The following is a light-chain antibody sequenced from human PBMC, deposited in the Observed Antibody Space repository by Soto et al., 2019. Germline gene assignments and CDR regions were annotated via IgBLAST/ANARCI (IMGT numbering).Light chain of an antibody. V-gene: IGLV2-14*03. CDR1: SSDIGSYNH. J-gene: IGLJ3*02. CDR3: SSYTNTGPLAV. Sequence: QSALTQPASVSGSPGQSITISCSGTSSDIGSYNHVAWYQQFPGKSPKLMIYAVSDRPPGVSDRFSGSKSGITASLTISGLQGEDEGDYYCSSYTNTGPLAVFGGGTKLTVL. CDR2: AVS.